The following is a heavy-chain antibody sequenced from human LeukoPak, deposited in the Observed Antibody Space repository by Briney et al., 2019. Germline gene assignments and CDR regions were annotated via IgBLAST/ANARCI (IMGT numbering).Heavy chain of an antibody. Sequence: GGSLRLSCAASGFTFRSYAMTWVRQAPGKGLEWVSVVSGSGGDTYYAYSVKGRFTVSRDNSKNTLFLQMSTLRPEDTAVYYCAKVSSHTYGDYDYWGQGTLVTVSS. CDR1: GFTFRSYA. V-gene: IGHV3-23*01. D-gene: IGHD4-17*01. CDR2: VSGSGGDT. J-gene: IGHJ4*02. CDR3: AKVSSHTYGDYDY.